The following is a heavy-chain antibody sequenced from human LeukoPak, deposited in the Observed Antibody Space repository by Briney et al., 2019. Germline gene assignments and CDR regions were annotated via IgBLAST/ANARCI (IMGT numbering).Heavy chain of an antibody. D-gene: IGHD3-22*01. Sequence: NPGGSLRLSCAASGFTFSDYYMSWIRQAPGKGLEWVSSISSSSSYIYYADSVKGRFTISRDNAKNSLYLQMNSLRAEDTAVYYCARVLADDSRERDYYYYYGMDVWGQGTTVTVSS. CDR1: GFTFSDYY. CDR3: ARVLADDSRERDYYYYYGMDV. CDR2: ISSSSSYI. J-gene: IGHJ6*02. V-gene: IGHV3-11*06.